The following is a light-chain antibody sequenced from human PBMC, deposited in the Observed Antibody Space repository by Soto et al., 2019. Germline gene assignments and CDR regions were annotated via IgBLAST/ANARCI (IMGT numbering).Light chain of an antibody. CDR1: HGISTW. CDR3: QQANSFPLT. CDR2: PAS. J-gene: IGKJ4*01. V-gene: IGKV1-12*01. Sequence: DIQMTQSPSSVSASVGDRVTITCRASHGISTWLAWYQQKPGKAPNLLIFPASSLQSGIPSRFSGRGSGTDFTLTIGSLQPEDFATYFCQQANSFPLTFGGGTKVDIK.